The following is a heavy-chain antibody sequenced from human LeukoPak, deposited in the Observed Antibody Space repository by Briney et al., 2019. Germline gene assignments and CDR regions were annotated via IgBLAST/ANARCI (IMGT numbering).Heavy chain of an antibody. CDR3: VRVSGFCTNGVCPSLDP. J-gene: IGHJ5*02. D-gene: IGHD2-8*01. Sequence: PGGSLRLSCAASGFTFSSYAMSWVRQAPGKGLEWVSAISGSGGSTYYADSVKGRFTISRDNSKNTLYLQMNSLRTEDTAVYYCVRVSGFCTNGVCPSLDPWGRGTLVTVSS. CDR1: GFTFSSYA. CDR2: ISGSGGST. V-gene: IGHV3-23*01.